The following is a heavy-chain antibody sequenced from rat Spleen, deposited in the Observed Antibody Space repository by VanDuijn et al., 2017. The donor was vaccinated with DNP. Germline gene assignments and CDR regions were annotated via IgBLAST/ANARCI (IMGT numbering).Heavy chain of an antibody. CDR2: FSVTGGTP. CDR1: GFTFINYW. Sequence: EVQLVESGGDLVQPGRSLKVSCVASGFTFINYWMTWIRQAPTKGLELVALFSVTGGTPYYRDSVKGRFTISRDDSKSTLYLQMDSLRSEDTAIYYCARQGPWGQGVMVTVSS. J-gene: IGHJ2*01. V-gene: IGHV5-25*01. CDR3: ARQGP.